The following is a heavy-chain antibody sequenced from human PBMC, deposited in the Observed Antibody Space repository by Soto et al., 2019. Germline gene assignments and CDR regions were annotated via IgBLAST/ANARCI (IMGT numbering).Heavy chain of an antibody. CDR3: ARGRGRCSGGSCRGAFDI. J-gene: IGHJ3*02. Sequence: QVQLVQSGAEVKKPGSSVKVSCKASGGTFSSYAISWVRQAPGQGLEWMGGIIPIFGTANYAQKFQGRVTITAEESTSTAYMELSSLRSEDTAVYYCARGRGRCSGGSCRGAFDIWGQGTMVTVSS. CDR1: GGTFSSYA. D-gene: IGHD2-15*01. V-gene: IGHV1-69*01. CDR2: IIPIFGTA.